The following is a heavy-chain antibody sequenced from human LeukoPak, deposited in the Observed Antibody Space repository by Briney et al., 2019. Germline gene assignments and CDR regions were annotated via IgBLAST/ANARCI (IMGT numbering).Heavy chain of an antibody. CDR2: IYASGGA. V-gene: IGHV3-53*01. CDR3: VRRHDY. J-gene: IGHJ4*02. Sequence: GGSLRLSCAASGFTFSSYSMNWVRQAPGQGLEWISIIYASGGAYHAESVKGRFSAFRDTSKNTIFLQMNNLRAGDTAMYYCVRRHDYWGQGTLVTVSS. CDR1: GFTFSSYS.